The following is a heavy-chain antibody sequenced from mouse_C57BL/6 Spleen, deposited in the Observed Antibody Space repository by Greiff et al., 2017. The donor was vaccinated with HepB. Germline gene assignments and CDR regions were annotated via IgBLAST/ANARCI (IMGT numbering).Heavy chain of an antibody. CDR1: GYTFTSYW. CDR3: ARRRNYYGSSLYFDY. V-gene: IGHV1-61*01. CDR2: IYPSDSET. D-gene: IGHD1-1*01. Sequence: VQLQQPGAELVRPGSSVKLSCKASGYTFTSYWMDWVKQRPGQGLEWIGNIYPSDSETHYNQKFKDKATLTVDKSSSTAYMQLSSLTSEDSAVYYCARRRNYYGSSLYFDYWGQGTTLTVSS. J-gene: IGHJ2*01.